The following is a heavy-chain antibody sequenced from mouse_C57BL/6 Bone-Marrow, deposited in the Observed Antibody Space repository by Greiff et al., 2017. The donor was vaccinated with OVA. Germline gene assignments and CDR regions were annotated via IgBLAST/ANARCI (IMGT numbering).Heavy chain of an antibody. CDR2: IHPNSGST. V-gene: IGHV1-64*01. D-gene: IGHD2-1*01. J-gene: IGHJ4*01. Sequence: QVQLQQPGAELVKPGASVKLSCKASGYTFTSYWLHWVKQRPGQGLEWIGMIHPNSGSTNYNEKFKSKATLTVDKSSSTAYMQLSSLTSEDSAVYYCAQGGNYPYYAMDYWGQGTSVTVSS. CDR1: GYTFTSYW. CDR3: AQGGNYPYYAMDY.